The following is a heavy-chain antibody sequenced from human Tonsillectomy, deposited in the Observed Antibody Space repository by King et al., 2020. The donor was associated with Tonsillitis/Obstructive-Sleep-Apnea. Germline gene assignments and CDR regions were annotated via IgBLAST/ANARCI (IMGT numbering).Heavy chain of an antibody. CDR1: GFTFSSYW. J-gene: IGHJ4*02. V-gene: IGHV3-7*03. Sequence: VQLVESGGGLVQPGGSLRLSCAASGFTFSSYWMTWVRQAPGKGLEWVANIKQDGSEKYYVDSVKGRFTISRDNAKNSLYLQMNSLGAEDTAVYYCASDHLPYDGSDYLDYWGQGTLVTVSS. D-gene: IGHD3-22*01. CDR3: ASDHLPYDGSDYLDY. CDR2: IKQDGSEK.